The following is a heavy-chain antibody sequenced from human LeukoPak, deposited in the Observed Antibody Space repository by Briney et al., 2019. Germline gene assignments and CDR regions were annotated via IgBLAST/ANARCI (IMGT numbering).Heavy chain of an antibody. J-gene: IGHJ6*02. CDR1: GFTFSSYT. D-gene: IGHD5-12*01. V-gene: IGHV3-23*01. Sequence: GGSLRLSCAASGFTFSSYTMNWVRQAPGKGLEWVSAISGSGGSTYYADSVKGRFTISRDNSKNTLYLQMNSLRAEDTAVYYCAKDPHVAADDYYYGMDVWGQGTTVTVSS. CDR2: ISGSGGST. CDR3: AKDPHVAADDYYYGMDV.